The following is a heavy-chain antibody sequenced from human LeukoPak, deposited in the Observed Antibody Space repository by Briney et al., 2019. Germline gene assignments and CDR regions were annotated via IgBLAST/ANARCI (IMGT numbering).Heavy chain of an antibody. D-gene: IGHD3-10*01. CDR1: GGSMHGYY. Sequence: SETLSLTCIVSGGSMHGYYWSWIRQPPGKGLECIGYISYSGSTTHNPSLRSRGTISVDTSKTQFSLRLTSVTAADTAVYYCARGVLIAEFLFDYWGQGALVTVSS. V-gene: IGHV4-59*01. CDR3: ARGVLIAEFLFDY. CDR2: ISYSGST. J-gene: IGHJ4*02.